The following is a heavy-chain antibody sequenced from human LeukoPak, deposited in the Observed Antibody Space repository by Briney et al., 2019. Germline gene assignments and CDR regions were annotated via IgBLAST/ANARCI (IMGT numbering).Heavy chain of an antibody. J-gene: IGHJ6*02. D-gene: IGHD2-15*01. CDR2: IYPGDSDT. CDR1: GYSFTSYW. V-gene: IGHV5-51*01. Sequence: GESLKISCKGSGYSFTSYWIGWVRQMPGKGLEWMGIIYPGDSDTRYSPSFQGQVTISADKFISTAYLQWSSLKASDTAMYYCASHNWRYCSGGSCSSPYYYYYGMDVWGQGTTVTVSS. CDR3: ASHNWRYCSGGSCSSPYYYYYGMDV.